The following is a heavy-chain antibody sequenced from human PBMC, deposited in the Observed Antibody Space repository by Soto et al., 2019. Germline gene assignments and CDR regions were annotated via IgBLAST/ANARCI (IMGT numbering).Heavy chain of an antibody. V-gene: IGHV4-31*03. Sequence: SETLSLTCTVSGGSISSEGYYWSWFRQLPGKGLEWIGDIYYSGSTYYNPSLKSRLTISGDASKNTYSQKLGSVTAADTALYYCARGRGYSYGPYYFDFWGQGTLVTVSS. CDR3: ARGRGYSYGPYYFDF. CDR1: GGSISSEGYY. CDR2: IYYSGST. J-gene: IGHJ4*02. D-gene: IGHD5-18*01.